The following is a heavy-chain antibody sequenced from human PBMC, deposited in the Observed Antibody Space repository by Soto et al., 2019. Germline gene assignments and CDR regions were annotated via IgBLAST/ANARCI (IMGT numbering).Heavy chain of an antibody. J-gene: IGHJ6*02. CDR1: GGSFSGYY. D-gene: IGHD4-17*01. CDR2: INHSGST. V-gene: IGHV4-34*01. Sequence: PSETLSLTCAVYGGSFSGYYWSWIRQPPGEGLEWIGEINHSGSTNYNPSLKSRVTISVDTSKNQFSLKLSSVTAADTAVYYCARFYRPTVTTGLYYYYYYGMDVWGQGTTVTVSS. CDR3: ARFYRPTVTTGLYYYYYYGMDV.